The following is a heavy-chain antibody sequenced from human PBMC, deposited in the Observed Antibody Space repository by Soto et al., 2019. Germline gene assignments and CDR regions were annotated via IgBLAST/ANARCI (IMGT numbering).Heavy chain of an antibody. V-gene: IGHV3-23*01. CDR2: ISGSDGKT. CDR1: GFSFGSYA. Sequence: GGSLRLSCAASGFSFGSYALSWVRQAPGKGLEWVSTISGSDGKTFYADSVKGRFSISSDTSQSTLYLQMNSLRADDTAMYYCARWSYLDYWGQGTRVTVSS. CDR3: ARWSYLDY. J-gene: IGHJ4*02. D-gene: IGHD3-3*01.